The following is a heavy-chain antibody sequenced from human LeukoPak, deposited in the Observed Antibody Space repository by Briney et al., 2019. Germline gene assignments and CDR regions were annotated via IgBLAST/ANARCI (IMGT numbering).Heavy chain of an antibody. V-gene: IGHV3-30-3*01. J-gene: IGHJ4*02. Sequence: GGSLRLSCAASGFTFSSYAMHWVRQAPGKGLEWVAVISYDGSNKYYADSVKGRFTISRDNSKNTLYLQMNSLRAEDTAIYYCARSVQWLPYWGQGTLVTVSS. CDR2: ISYDGSNK. D-gene: IGHD6-19*01. CDR3: ARSVQWLPY. CDR1: GFTFSSYA.